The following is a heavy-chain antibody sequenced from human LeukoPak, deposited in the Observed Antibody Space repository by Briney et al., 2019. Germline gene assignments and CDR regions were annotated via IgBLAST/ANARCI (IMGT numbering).Heavy chain of an antibody. Sequence: ASVKVSCKASGYTFTSYDINGVQQATRQGLERMEWINPNSGNTGYAQKFQGSVTMTRDTSSNTVYMDLSRLTFDDTAVYYCARDAVTVLTPFFEFWAQGTLVTVSS. CDR2: INPNSGNT. D-gene: IGHD4-23*01. CDR1: GYTFTSYD. J-gene: IGHJ4*02. CDR3: ARDAVTVLTPFFEF. V-gene: IGHV1-8*01.